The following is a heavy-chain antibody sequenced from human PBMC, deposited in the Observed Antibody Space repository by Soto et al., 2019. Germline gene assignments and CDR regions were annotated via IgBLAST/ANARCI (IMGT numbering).Heavy chain of an antibody. CDR1: GYTFTSYG. CDR3: VGVGYCSSTSCSPPSLDY. CDR2: ISAYNGNT. V-gene: IGHV1-18*04. J-gene: IGHJ4*02. Sequence: EASVKVSCKASGYTFTSYGISWVRQAPGQGLEWMGWISAYNGNTNYAQKLQGRVTMTTDTSTSTAYMELRSLRSDDTAVYYCVGVGYCSSTSCSPPSLDYWGQGTLVTVSS. D-gene: IGHD2-2*01.